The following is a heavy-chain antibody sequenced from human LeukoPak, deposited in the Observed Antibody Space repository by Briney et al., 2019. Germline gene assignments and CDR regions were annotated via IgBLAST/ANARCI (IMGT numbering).Heavy chain of an antibody. CDR3: ARDKGAAAGHFDY. J-gene: IGHJ4*02. V-gene: IGHV4-39*02. Sequence: PSETLSLTCTVSGGSISSSSYYWGWIRQPPEKGLEWIGSIYYSGSTYYNPSLKSRVTISADTSKNQFSLKLSSVTAADTAVYYCARDKGAAAGHFDYWGQGTLVTVSS. D-gene: IGHD6-13*01. CDR1: GGSISSSSYY. CDR2: IYYSGST.